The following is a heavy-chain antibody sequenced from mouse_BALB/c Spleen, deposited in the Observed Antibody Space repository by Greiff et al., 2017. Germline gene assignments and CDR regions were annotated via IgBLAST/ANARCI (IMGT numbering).Heavy chain of an antibody. D-gene: IGHD1-1*01. CDR2: ISSGSSTI. V-gene: IGHV5-17*02. CDR1: GFTFSSFG. Sequence: EVQRVESGGGLVQPGGSRKLSCAASGFTFSSFGMHWVRQAPEKGLEWVAYISSGSSTIYYADTVKGRFTISRDNPKNTLFLQMTSLRSEDTAMYYCARSDYYYGSSRYYFDYWGQGTTLTVSS. CDR3: ARSDYYYGSSRYYFDY. J-gene: IGHJ2*01.